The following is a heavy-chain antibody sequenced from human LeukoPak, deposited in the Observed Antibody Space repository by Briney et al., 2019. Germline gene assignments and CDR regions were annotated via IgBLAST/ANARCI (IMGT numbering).Heavy chain of an antibody. J-gene: IGHJ4*02. CDR2: IYHSGNT. CDR3: AGDPRIAAASYFDF. D-gene: IGHD6-13*01. Sequence: SETLSLTCTVSGYSISNGFYWGWIRQPPGKGLEWFGIIYHSGNTYYNPSLKSRVNISVDKSKNQFSLKLRSVTAADTAVYYCAGDPRIAAASYFDFWGQGTLVTVSS. CDR1: GYSISNGFY. V-gene: IGHV4-38-2*02.